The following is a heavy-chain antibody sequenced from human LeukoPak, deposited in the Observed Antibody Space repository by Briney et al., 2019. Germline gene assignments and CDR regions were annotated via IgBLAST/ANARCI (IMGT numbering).Heavy chain of an antibody. Sequence: SETLSLTWTVSGGSISSSSHYWGWIRQPPGKGLEWIGNIFYSGSTYYNPSLKSRVTISVDTSKNQFSLKMNSVTAADTAVYYCARRSQNDFWSGPPDYWGQGTLVTVSS. V-gene: IGHV4-39*01. CDR2: IFYSGST. CDR1: GGSISSSSHY. CDR3: ARRSQNDFWSGPPDY. D-gene: IGHD3-3*01. J-gene: IGHJ4*02.